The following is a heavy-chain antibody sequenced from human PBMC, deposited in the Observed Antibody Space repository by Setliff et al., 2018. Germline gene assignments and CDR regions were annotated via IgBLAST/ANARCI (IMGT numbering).Heavy chain of an antibody. V-gene: IGHV3-64*02. Sequence: GGSLRLSCAASGFTFDDYAMHWVRQAPGKGLEWVSGISSNGGSTYYADSVKGRFTISRDNSKNTLYLQMGSLRAEDMAVYYCARDGDSSGWYAGGESDYWGQGTLVTVSS. CDR2: ISSNGGST. CDR1: GFTFDDYA. D-gene: IGHD6-19*01. J-gene: IGHJ4*02. CDR3: ARDGDSSGWYAGGESDY.